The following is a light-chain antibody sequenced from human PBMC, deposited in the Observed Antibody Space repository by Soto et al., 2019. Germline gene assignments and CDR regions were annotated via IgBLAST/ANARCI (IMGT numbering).Light chain of an antibody. CDR1: QSVGTY. J-gene: IGKJ5*01. CDR2: GAS. Sequence: EIVLTQSPATQSVSPVERATLSCRASQSVGTYLAWYQQKPGQAPRLLIYGASSRATGIPDRFSGSGSGTDFTLTISRLEPEDFAVYYCQQYDSSPITCGQGTRLEI. V-gene: IGKV3-20*01. CDR3: QQYDSSPIT.